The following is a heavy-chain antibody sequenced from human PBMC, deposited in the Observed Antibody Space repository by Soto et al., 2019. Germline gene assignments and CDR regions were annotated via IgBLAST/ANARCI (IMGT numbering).Heavy chain of an antibody. D-gene: IGHD2-21*02. J-gene: IGHJ5*02. Sequence: TLSLTCTVSGGSISSGDYYWSWIRQPPGKGLEWIGYIYYSGSTYYNPSLKSRVTISVDTSKNQFSLKLSSVTAADTAVYYCARHGYCGGDCYSFLVGCFDPWGQGTLVTVSS. V-gene: IGHV4-30-4*01. CDR1: GGSISSGDYY. CDR3: ARHGYCGGDCYSFLVGCFDP. CDR2: IYYSGST.